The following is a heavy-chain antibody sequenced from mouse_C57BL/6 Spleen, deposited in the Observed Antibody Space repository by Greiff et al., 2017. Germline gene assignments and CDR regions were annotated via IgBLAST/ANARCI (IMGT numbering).Heavy chain of an antibody. V-gene: IGHV1-19*01. CDR2: INPYNGGT. CDR1: GYTFTDYY. J-gene: IGHJ4*01. Sequence: EVHLVESGPVLVKPGASVKMSCKASGYTFTDYYMNWVKQSHGKSLEWIGVINPYNGGTSYNQKFKGRATLTVDKSSSTAYMELNSLTSEDSAVYYCARRLDRRDMDYWGQGTSVTVSS. CDR3: ARRLDRRDMDY.